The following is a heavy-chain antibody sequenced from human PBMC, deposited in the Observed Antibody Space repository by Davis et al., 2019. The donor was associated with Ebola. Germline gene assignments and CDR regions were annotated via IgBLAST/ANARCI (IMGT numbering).Heavy chain of an antibody. CDR1: GGSISSSSYY. Sequence: MPSETLSLTCTVSGGSISSSSYYWGWIRQPPGKGLEWIANIYYSGSTQYNPSLKSRVTMSVDTSKNQFSLKLSSVTDADTAVYYCATRAGGGPWGPGILVTVSS. D-gene: IGHD3-10*01. V-gene: IGHV4-39*07. CDR3: ATRAGGGP. CDR2: IYYSGST. J-gene: IGHJ5*02.